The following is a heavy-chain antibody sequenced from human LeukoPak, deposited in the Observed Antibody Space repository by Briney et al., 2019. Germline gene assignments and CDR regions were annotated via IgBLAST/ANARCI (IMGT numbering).Heavy chain of an antibody. Sequence: SETLSLTCAVYGGSFSVYYWSWIRQPPGKGLEWIGEINHSGSTNYNPSLKSRVTISVDTSKNQFSLKLSSVTAADTAVYYCARGLTQKFTIFGVVTQNYFDYWGQGTLVTVSS. CDR3: ARGLTQKFTIFGVVTQNYFDY. J-gene: IGHJ4*02. CDR2: INHSGST. CDR1: GGSFSVYY. D-gene: IGHD3-3*01. V-gene: IGHV4-34*01.